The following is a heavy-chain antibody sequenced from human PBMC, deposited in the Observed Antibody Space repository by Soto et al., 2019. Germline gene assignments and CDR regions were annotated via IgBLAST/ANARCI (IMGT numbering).Heavy chain of an antibody. J-gene: IGHJ6*02. Sequence: QVQLVQSGAEVKKPGSSVKVSCKASGGTFSSYAISWVRQAPGQGLEWMGGIIPIFGTANYAQKFQGRVTITADESTSTAYMELSSLRSEDTAVYYCARGTASEVVVAALGYYYYGMDVWGQGTTVTVSS. V-gene: IGHV1-69*12. CDR3: ARGTASEVVVAALGYYYYGMDV. CDR1: GGTFSSYA. D-gene: IGHD2-15*01. CDR2: IIPIFGTA.